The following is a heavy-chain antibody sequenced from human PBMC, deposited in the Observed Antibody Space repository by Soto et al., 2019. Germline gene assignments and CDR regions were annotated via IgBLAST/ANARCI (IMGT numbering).Heavy chain of an antibody. CDR1: GGSISSGDYS. CDR3: ARRDYYYDSSGYFVSSNFDF. V-gene: IGHV4-30-2*01. Sequence: SETLSLTCAVSGGSISSGDYSWSWIRQPPGKGLEWIGYIYHSGTTYYNPSLKSRVTISVDRSKNQFSLKLNSVTAADTAVYYCARRDYYYDSSGYFVSSNFDFWGQGTLVTVSS. CDR2: IYHSGTT. D-gene: IGHD3-22*01. J-gene: IGHJ4*02.